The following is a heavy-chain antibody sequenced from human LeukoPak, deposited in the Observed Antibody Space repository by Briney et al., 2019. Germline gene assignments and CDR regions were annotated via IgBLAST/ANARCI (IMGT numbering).Heavy chain of an antibody. CDR2: IYPGDSDI. CDR1: GYSFTGNY. D-gene: IGHD6-13*01. V-gene: IGHV5-51*01. Sequence: GESLKISCKASGYSFTGNYIAWVRQLPGKGLEWMGVIYPGDSDITYSPSFQGQVTISADKSVTSAYLQWSSLKASDTALYYCARLGIEEGSALFAPYWGQGTLVTVSS. CDR3: ARLGIEEGSALFAPY. J-gene: IGHJ4*02.